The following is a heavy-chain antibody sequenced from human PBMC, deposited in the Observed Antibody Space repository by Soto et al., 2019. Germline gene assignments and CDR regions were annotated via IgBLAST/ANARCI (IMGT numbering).Heavy chain of an antibody. J-gene: IGHJ4*02. Sequence: GGSLRLSCTASGFTFDTYGMNWVRQAPGKGLEWVSVVSGSGNSADYADSVKGRFTISRDNSKNTLYLQMNSLRAEDTAVYYCAKGRSGWTEGFDYWGQGTLVTVSS. D-gene: IGHD6-19*01. CDR2: VSGSGNSA. CDR3: AKGRSGWTEGFDY. CDR1: GFTFDTYG. V-gene: IGHV3-23*01.